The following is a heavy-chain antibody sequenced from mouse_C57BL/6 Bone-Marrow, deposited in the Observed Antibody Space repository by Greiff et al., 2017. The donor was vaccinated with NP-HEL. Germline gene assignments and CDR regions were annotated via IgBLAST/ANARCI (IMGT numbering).Heavy chain of an antibody. Sequence: EVQLQQSGPELVKPGASVKISCKASGYTFTDYYMNWVKQSHGKSLEWIGDINPNNGGTSYNQKFKGKATLTVDKSSSTAYMELRSLTSEDSAVYYCARDWAFADWGQGTPVTVAA. CDR3: ARDWAFAD. CDR2: INPNNGGT. V-gene: IGHV1-26*01. J-gene: IGHJ3*01. CDR1: GYTFTDYY. D-gene: IGHD4-1*01.